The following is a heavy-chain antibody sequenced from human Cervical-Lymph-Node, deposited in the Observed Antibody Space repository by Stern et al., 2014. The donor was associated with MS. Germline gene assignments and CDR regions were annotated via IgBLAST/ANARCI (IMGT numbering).Heavy chain of an antibody. CDR1: GDAISSGGYY. Sequence: QLQLQESGPGLVKPSQTLSLTCSVSGDAISSGGYYWTWIRQHPGEGLEWIGYIYYSGTTYYNPSLMSRATISLDTSKNQFSLSLTSVTAADTAIYYCARDRGRGHWENWFDPWGQGALVTVSS. CDR3: ARDRGRGHWENWFDP. V-gene: IGHV4-31*03. J-gene: IGHJ5*02. D-gene: IGHD3-16*01. CDR2: IYYSGTT.